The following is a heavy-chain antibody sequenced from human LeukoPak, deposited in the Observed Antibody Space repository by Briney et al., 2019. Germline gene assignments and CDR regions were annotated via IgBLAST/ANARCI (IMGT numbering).Heavy chain of an antibody. Sequence: SETLSLTCAVYGGSFSGYYWSWIRQPPGKGLEWIGEINHSGSTNYNPSLKSRVTISVDTSKNQFSLKLSSVTAADTAVYYCARDHQYSYGLEAFDIWGQGTMVTVSS. CDR2: INHSGST. CDR1: GGSFSGYY. V-gene: IGHV4-34*01. CDR3: ARDHQYSYGLEAFDI. D-gene: IGHD5-18*01. J-gene: IGHJ3*02.